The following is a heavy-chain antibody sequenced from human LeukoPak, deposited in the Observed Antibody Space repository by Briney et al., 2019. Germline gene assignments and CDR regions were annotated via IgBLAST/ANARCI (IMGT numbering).Heavy chain of an antibody. CDR2: IYHSGST. CDR3: ARVAAAGVYYYYYYMDV. CDR1: GGSISSGGYS. D-gene: IGHD6-13*01. Sequence: PSETLSLTCAVSGGSISSGGYSWGWIRQPPGKGLEWIGYIYHSGSTYYNPSLKSRVTISVDRSKNQFSLKLSSVTAADTAVYYCARVAAAGVYYYYYYMDVWGKGTTVTVSS. V-gene: IGHV4-30-2*01. J-gene: IGHJ6*03.